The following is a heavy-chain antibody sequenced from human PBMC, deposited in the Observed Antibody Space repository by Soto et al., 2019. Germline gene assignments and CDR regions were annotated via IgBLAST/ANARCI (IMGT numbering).Heavy chain of an antibody. J-gene: IGHJ5*01. D-gene: IGHD2-2*01. Sequence: ASVKVSCKASGYTYTSYGISWVRQAPGEDLEWMGWISGYNGNTEYARKVQARVTMTTDTSTTTAYMELRSLRSDDTAVYYCARGPRYCSTTSCFSEVYWFDSWGQGTLVTVSS. CDR3: ARGPRYCSTTSCFSEVYWFDS. V-gene: IGHV1-18*04. CDR2: ISGYNGNT. CDR1: GYTYTSYG.